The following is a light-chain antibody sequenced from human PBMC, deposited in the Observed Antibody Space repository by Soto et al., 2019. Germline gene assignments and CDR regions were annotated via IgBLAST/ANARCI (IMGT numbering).Light chain of an antibody. CDR1: QSVSNY. CDR3: HQYGGSPQT. J-gene: IGKJ1*01. CDR2: GAS. Sequence: EMVLTHSPGTLSLSPGERATLSCRASQSVSNYLAWYQRKPGQAPRLLIYGASSRATGIPDRFSGSGSGTDFTLTISRLEPEDFALYYCHQYGGSPQTFGQGTKVEIK. V-gene: IGKV3-20*01.